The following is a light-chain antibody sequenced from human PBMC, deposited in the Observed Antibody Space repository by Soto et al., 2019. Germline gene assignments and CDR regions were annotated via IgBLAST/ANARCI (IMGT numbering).Light chain of an antibody. Sequence: QSALTQPPSASGSPGQSVTISCTGTSSDVGGYNYVSWYQQHPGKAPKVMIYEVSKRPSGVPDRFSGSKSGNTASLTVSGLQAEDEADYYCSSYAGSDYVFGTGTKLTVL. CDR3: SSYAGSDYV. CDR1: SSDVGGYNY. J-gene: IGLJ1*01. V-gene: IGLV2-8*01. CDR2: EVS.